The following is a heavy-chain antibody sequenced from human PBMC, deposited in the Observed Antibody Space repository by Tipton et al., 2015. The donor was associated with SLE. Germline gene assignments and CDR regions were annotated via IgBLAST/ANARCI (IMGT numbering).Heavy chain of an antibody. CDR2: IYTSGST. V-gene: IGHV4-61*09. CDR3: ARESLTVFGVGAFDI. CDR1: GGSISSGPYY. Sequence: TLSLTCTVSGGSISSGPYYWSWIRQPAGEGLEWIGHIYTSGSTNYNPSPKSRVTISLEKSKNQFSLKVTSVTAADTAVYYCARESLTVFGVGAFDIWGQGTMVSVSS. D-gene: IGHD3-3*01. J-gene: IGHJ3*02.